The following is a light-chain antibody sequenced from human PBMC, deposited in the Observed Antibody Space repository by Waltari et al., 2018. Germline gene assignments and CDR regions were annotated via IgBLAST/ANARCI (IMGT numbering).Light chain of an antibody. Sequence: DIQMTQSPSSVSASVGDRVTITCRASQGISSCVAWYQQKPGEAPKLLIYAASSLRSGVPARFSGSGSGTDFTLTISSLQPEDFATYYCQQANSFPLTFGPGTKVDIK. J-gene: IGKJ3*01. V-gene: IGKV1-12*01. CDR1: QGISSC. CDR2: AAS. CDR3: QQANSFPLT.